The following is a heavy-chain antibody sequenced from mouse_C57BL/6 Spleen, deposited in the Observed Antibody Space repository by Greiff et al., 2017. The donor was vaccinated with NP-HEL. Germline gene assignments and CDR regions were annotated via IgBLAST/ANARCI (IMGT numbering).Heavy chain of an antibody. V-gene: IGHV1-82*01. CDR2: IYPGDGDT. Sequence: VQLQQSGPELVKPGASVKISCKASGYAFSSSWMNWVKQRPGKGLEWIGRIYPGDGDTNYNGKFKGKATLTADKSSSTAYMQLSSLTSEDSAVYFCARSGTNWENYWGQGTTLTVSS. D-gene: IGHD4-1*01. CDR3: ARSGTNWENY. J-gene: IGHJ2*01. CDR1: GYAFSSSW.